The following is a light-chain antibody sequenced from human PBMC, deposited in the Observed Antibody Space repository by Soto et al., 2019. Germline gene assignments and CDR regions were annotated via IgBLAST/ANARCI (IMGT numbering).Light chain of an antibody. CDR3: QKYGSSPWK. CDR1: QSVSSSY. CDR2: GAS. Sequence: EIVFTHSPFTRSLAPGERATLSFRASQSVSSSYLAWYQQKPGQAPRLLIYGASSRATGIPDRFSGSGSGTDFTLTISRLEPEDFAVYYCQKYGSSPWKFGQGTKVAIK. J-gene: IGKJ1*01. V-gene: IGKV3-20*01.